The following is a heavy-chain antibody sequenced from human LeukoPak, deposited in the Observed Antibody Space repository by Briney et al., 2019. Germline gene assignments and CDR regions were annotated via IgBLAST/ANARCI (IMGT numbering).Heavy chain of an antibody. D-gene: IGHD6-13*01. Sequence: ASVKVSCKTSGYTFTGYYMHWVRQAPGQGLEWMGWMNPNSGNTGYAQKFQGRVTITRNTSISTAYMELSSLRSEDTAVYYCARGGGSSWRHYYYYYYMDVWGKGTTVTVSS. V-gene: IGHV1-8*03. CDR1: GYTFTGYY. CDR2: MNPNSGNT. J-gene: IGHJ6*03. CDR3: ARGGGSSWRHYYYYYYMDV.